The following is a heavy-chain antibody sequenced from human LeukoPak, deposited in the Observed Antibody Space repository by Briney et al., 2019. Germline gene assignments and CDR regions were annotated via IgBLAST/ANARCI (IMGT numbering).Heavy chain of an antibody. CDR2: INTNTGNP. V-gene: IGHV7-4-1*02. CDR1: GYSFITYP. Sequence: ASVKVSCKASGYSFITYPMNWVRQAPGQGLEWMGWINTNTGNPTYAQGFTGRIVFSLDTSVSTAYLQISSLKAEDSAVYYCAKNGLGAVVKTDWGQRTLVTVSS. CDR3: AKNGLGAVVKTD. J-gene: IGHJ4*02. D-gene: IGHD3-22*01.